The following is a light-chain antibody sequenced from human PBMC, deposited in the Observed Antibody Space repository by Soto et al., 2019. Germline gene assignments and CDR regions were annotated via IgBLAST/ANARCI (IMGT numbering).Light chain of an antibody. CDR3: QKYNSAPRT. CDR2: AAS. CDR1: QDINNY. Sequence: DIQMTQSPSSLSASVGDRVTITCRASQDINNYLAWYQVQPGKGPKLLIYAASTLQSGVPSRFSGSGSGTVFTLTSSILQPEDVATYFCQKYNSAPRTFGQGTRVEI. J-gene: IGKJ1*01. V-gene: IGKV1-27*01.